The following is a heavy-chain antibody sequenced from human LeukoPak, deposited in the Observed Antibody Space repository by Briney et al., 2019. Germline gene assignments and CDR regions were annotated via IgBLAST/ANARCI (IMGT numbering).Heavy chain of an antibody. J-gene: IGHJ4*02. CDR3: ARDSGLWDIVATPDDY. D-gene: IGHD5-12*01. Sequence: QTGGSLRLSCAASGFTFSSYGMHWVRQAPGKGLEWVAVIWYDGSNKYYADSVKGRFTISRDNSKNTLYLQMNSLRAEDTAVYYCARDSGLWDIVATPDDYWGQGTLVTVSS. V-gene: IGHV3-33*01. CDR1: GFTFSSYG. CDR2: IWYDGSNK.